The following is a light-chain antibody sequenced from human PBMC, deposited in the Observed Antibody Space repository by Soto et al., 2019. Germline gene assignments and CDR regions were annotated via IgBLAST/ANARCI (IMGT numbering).Light chain of an antibody. CDR3: QQYYSTPYT. CDR1: HSILYSSNNKNY. V-gene: IGKV4-1*01. Sequence: DIVMTQSPGSLAVSLGERATINCKSGHSILYSSNNKNYLAWYQQKPGQPPKLLIYWASTRESGVPDRFSGSGSGTDFTLTISSLQAEDVAIYYCQQYYSTPYTFGQGTKLEIK. J-gene: IGKJ2*01. CDR2: WAS.